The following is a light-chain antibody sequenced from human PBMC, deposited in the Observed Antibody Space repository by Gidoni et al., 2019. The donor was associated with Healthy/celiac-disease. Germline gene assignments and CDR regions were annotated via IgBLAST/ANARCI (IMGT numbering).Light chain of an antibody. CDR1: NIGSKS. J-gene: IGLJ2*01. CDR3: QVWDSSSDHRVV. CDR2: DDS. Sequence: SYVLTQPPSVSVAPGKTARITCGGNNIGSKSVHWYQQKPGQATVLVIYDDSDRPSGIPERFSGSNSGNTATLTISRVEAGDEADYYCQVWDSSSDHRVVFGGGTKLTVL. V-gene: IGLV3-21*04.